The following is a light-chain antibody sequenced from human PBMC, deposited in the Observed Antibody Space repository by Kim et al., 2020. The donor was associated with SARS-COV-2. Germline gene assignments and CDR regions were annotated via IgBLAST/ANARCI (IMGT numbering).Light chain of an antibody. V-gene: IGLV3-19*01. CDR2: PKN. J-gene: IGLJ3*02. CDR3: NSRDSSGNHLV. CDR1: SLRTYS. Sequence: ALGQTVRITRQGHSLRTYSAGWYQQKPGQAPLLIIYPKNQRPSGIPDRFSGSNSGNTPSLTISGAQAEDEAYYYCNSRDSSGNHLVFGGGTKLTVL.